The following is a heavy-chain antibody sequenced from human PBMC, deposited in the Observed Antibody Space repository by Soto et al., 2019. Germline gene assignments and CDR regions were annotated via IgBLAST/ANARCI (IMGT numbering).Heavy chain of an antibody. V-gene: IGHV3-15*01. CDR1: GFTFSNAW. CDR3: TTGEEYDFWSGYRDY. D-gene: IGHD3-3*01. Sequence: PGGSLRLSCAASGFTFSNAWMSWVRQAPGKGLEWVCRIKSKTDGGTTDYAAPVKGRFTISRDDSKNTLYLQMNSLKTEDTAVYYCTTGEEYDFWSGYRDYWGQGTLVTVSS. J-gene: IGHJ4*02. CDR2: IKSKTDGGTT.